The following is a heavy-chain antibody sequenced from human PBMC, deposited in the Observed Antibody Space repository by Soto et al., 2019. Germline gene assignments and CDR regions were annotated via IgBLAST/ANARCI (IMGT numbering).Heavy chain of an antibody. CDR3: ATDGGA. D-gene: IGHD3-10*01. V-gene: IGHV3-15*07. CDR1: GFTFTYAW. CDR2: IKSKTAGGTT. J-gene: IGHJ5*02. Sequence: EVQLVESGGGLVKPGGSLTLSCAASGFTFTYAWMNWVRQAPGTGLEWVGRIKSKTAGGTTDYTAPVKGRFTISRDDSKNPPFPQMNSLKAGAPAVYYCATDGGAWGQGTLVTVSS.